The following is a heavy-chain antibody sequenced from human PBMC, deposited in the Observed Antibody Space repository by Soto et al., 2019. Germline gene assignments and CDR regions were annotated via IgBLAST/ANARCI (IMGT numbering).Heavy chain of an antibody. J-gene: IGHJ4*02. D-gene: IGHD3-22*01. CDR2: IHAKDGNT. Sequence: ASVKVSCKVSGYTLTKFSMHWVRQAPGKGLEWMGWIHAKDGNTNYAQKLQGRVTITADESTSTAYVELSSLRSEDTAVYYCARVQVYYDSSGYYPWYFDYWGQGTLVTVSS. CDR1: GYTLTKFS. V-gene: IGHV1-24*01. CDR3: ARVQVYYDSSGYYPWYFDY.